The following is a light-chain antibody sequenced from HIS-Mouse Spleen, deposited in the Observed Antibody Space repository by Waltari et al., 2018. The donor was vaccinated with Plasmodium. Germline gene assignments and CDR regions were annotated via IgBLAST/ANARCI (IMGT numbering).Light chain of an antibody. CDR1: SSDVGGYNY. V-gene: IGLV2-14*03. Sequence: QSALTQPASVSGSPGQSITISCTGTSSDVGGYNYVSWYQQPPGKAPKIMIYDVSNRPSGVSNRFSSSKSGNTASLTISGLQAEDEADYYCSSYTSSSTLVFGGGTKLTVL. CDR3: SSYTSSSTLV. J-gene: IGLJ2*01. CDR2: DVS.